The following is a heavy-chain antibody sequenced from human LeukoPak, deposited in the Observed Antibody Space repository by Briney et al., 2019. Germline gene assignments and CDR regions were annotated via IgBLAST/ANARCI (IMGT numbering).Heavy chain of an antibody. CDR2: IDWDDDK. Sequence: SGPALVKPTQTLTLTCTSSGFSLSTSGMRVSWIRQPPGKALEWLARIDWDDDKFYSTSLKTRLTISKDTSKNQVVLTMTNMDPVDTATYYCARTRGYSYGPDFDYWGQGTLVTVSS. CDR3: ARTRGYSYGPDFDY. J-gene: IGHJ4*02. V-gene: IGHV2-70*04. D-gene: IGHD5-18*01. CDR1: GFSLSTSGMR.